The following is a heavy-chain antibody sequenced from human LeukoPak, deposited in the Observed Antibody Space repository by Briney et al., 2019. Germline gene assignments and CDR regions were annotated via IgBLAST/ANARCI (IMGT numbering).Heavy chain of an antibody. CDR3: AREVGLVGAIDPNNWFDP. Sequence: SVKVSCKASGCNFSSYAISWVRQAPGQWLEWMGGTIPIFGTANYAQKFQGRVTITADESTSTAYMELSSLRSEDTAVYYCAREVGLVGAIDPNNWFDPWGQGTLVTVSS. J-gene: IGHJ5*02. CDR1: GCNFSSYA. CDR2: TIPIFGTA. V-gene: IGHV1-69*13. D-gene: IGHD1-26*01.